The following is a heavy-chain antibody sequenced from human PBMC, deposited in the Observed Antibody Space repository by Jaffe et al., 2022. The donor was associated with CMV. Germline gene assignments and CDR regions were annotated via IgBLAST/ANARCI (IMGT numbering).Heavy chain of an antibody. V-gene: IGHV3-33*08. D-gene: IGHD6-19*01. CDR2: IWYDGSNK. J-gene: IGHJ4*02. Sequence: QVQLVESGGGVVQPGRSLRLSCAASGFTFSSYGMHWVRQAPGKGLEWVAVIWYDGSNKYYADSVKGRFTISRDNSKNTLYLQMNSLRAEDTAVYYCAREDSSGWYCTDYWGQGTLVTVSS. CDR3: AREDSSGWYCTDY. CDR1: GFTFSSYG.